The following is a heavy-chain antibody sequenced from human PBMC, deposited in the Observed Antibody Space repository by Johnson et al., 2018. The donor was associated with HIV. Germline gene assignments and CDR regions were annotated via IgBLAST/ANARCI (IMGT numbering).Heavy chain of an antibody. D-gene: IGHD2-21*01. CDR2: IKQDGSEK. Sequence: VQLVESGGGVVQPGRSLRLSCAASGFTFSSYAMHWVRQAPGKGLEWVANIKQDGSEKYYVDSVKGRFTISRDNAKNSLYLQMNSLRAEDTAVYYCVCLRVSRSAFDSWGQETMVAVSS. J-gene: IGHJ3*02. CDR3: VCLRVSRSAFDS. V-gene: IGHV3-7*01. CDR1: GFTFSSYA.